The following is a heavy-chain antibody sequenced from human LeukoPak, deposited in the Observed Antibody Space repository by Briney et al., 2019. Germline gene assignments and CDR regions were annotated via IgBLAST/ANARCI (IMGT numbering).Heavy chain of an antibody. CDR1: GFTFSTFP. D-gene: IGHD2-21*02. Sequence: GGSLRLSCAASGFTFSTFPMIWVRQTPGKGLKWVSSIFPSGGEIHYADSVTGRFTVSRDNSKNTVDLQMNNLRVDDTAIYYCAKDHANTPVVTNWGQGILVSVSS. CDR3: AKDHANTPVVTN. CDR2: IFPSGGEI. V-gene: IGHV3-23*01. J-gene: IGHJ4*02.